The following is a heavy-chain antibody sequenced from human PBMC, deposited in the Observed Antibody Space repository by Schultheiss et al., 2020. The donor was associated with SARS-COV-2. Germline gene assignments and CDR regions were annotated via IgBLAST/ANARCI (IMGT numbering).Heavy chain of an antibody. CDR1: GFTFSSYW. V-gene: IGHV3-7*01. Sequence: GGSLRLSCAASGFTFSSYWMSWVRQASGKGLEWVANIKHDGSEKYYVDSVKGRFTISKDNAKNTLYLQMHTLRVEDTAVYYCMRDSFVNSGYHYYGMDVWGQGTTVTVSS. D-gene: IGHD1-26*01. J-gene: IGHJ6*02. CDR3: MRDSFVNSGYHYYGMDV. CDR2: IKHDGSEK.